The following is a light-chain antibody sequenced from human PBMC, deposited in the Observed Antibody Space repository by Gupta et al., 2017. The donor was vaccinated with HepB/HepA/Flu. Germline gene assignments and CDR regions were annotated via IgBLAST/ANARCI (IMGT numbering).Light chain of an antibody. Sequence: SYELTQPPSVSVSPGQTASITCSGDKLGDKYSSWYQQKPGQSPVLIIYRDNKRPSGIPERFSGSNSGNTATLTVSGTQPMDEADYYCQAWDSSTGRVFGGGTKLTVL. V-gene: IGLV3-1*01. CDR3: QAWDSSTGRV. CDR1: KLGDKY. J-gene: IGLJ2*01. CDR2: RDN.